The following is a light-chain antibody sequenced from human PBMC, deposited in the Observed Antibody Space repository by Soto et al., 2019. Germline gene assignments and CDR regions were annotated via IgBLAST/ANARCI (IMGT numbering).Light chain of an antibody. CDR2: DAS. CDR3: QHYGGMWP. V-gene: IGKV1-5*01. CDR1: QSITNR. J-gene: IGKJ1*01. Sequence: DIQMTQSPSTLSASVGDRVTITCRASQSITNRLAWYQQKPGKAPKVLIYDASNLEYGVPSRFSGSGFGTEFILTISSLQPDDFANYCCQHYGGMWPFGQGTKV.